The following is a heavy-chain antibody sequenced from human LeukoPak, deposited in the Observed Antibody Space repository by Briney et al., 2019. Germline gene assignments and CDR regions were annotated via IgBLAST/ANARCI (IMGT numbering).Heavy chain of an antibody. Sequence: PSETLSLTCAVYGGSFSGYYWSWIRQPPGKGLEWIGEINHSGSTNYNPSLKSRVTISVDTSKNQFSLKLSSVTAADTAVYYCARFRRLLWFGDYYFDYWGQGTLVTVSS. CDR3: ARFRRLLWFGDYYFDY. CDR1: GGSFSGYY. D-gene: IGHD3-10*01. J-gene: IGHJ4*02. CDR2: INHSGST. V-gene: IGHV4-34*01.